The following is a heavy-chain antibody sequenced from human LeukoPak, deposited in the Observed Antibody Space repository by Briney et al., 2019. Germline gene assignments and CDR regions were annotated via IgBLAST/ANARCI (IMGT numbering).Heavy chain of an antibody. V-gene: IGHV3-23*03. CDR1: GFTFSTYA. CDR3: SGYWPPDY. D-gene: IGHD2-8*02. CDR2: IYSDGST. J-gene: IGHJ4*02. Sequence: GGSLRLSCAASGFTFSTYAMSWVRQAPGKGLEWVSIIYSDGSTYYADSVKGRFTISRDTSKNTLYLQMNSLRAEDTAVYYCSGYWPPDYWGQGTLVTVSS.